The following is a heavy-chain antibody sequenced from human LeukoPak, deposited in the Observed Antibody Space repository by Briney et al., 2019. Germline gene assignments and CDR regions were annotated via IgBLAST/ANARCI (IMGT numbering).Heavy chain of an antibody. CDR3: ASTQPLQEKIGVVPAEDDY. D-gene: IGHD2-2*01. J-gene: IGHJ4*02. CDR1: GYTFTGYY. Sequence: ASVKVSCKASGYTFTGYYMHWVRQAPGQGLEWMGWINPNSGGTNYAQKFQGRVTMTRDTSISTAYMELSRLRSEDTAVYYCASTQPLQEKIGVVPAEDDYWGQGTLVTVSS. V-gene: IGHV1-2*02. CDR2: INPNSGGT.